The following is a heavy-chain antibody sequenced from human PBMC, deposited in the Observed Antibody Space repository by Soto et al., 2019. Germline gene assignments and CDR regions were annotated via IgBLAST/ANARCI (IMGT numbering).Heavy chain of an antibody. J-gene: IGHJ4*02. V-gene: IGHV4-34*01. CDR3: AAMVRGAYSLDY. D-gene: IGHD3-10*01. Sequence: QVQLQQWGAGLLKPSETLSLTCAVYGGSFSGYYWSWIRQPPGKGLEWIGEINHSGSTNYNPSLKSRVTISVDTSTNQFSLKLSSVTAADTAVYSCAAMVRGAYSLDYWGQGTLVTVSS. CDR2: INHSGST. CDR1: GGSFSGYY.